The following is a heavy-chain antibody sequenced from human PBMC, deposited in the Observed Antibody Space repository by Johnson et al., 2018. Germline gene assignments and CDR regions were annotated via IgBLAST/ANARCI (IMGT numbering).Heavy chain of an antibody. CDR1: SGSISNYY. CDR2: IYSSGSI. D-gene: IGHD1-26*01. CDR3: ARETTGATGGLDV. Sequence: QVQLQQSGPGLVKPSETLSLTCTVFSGSISNYYWSWIRQSPGKGLEWIGFIYSSGSINYNPSLKSRVTMSLDTSKKQFSRKLSSGTAADTAVYYCARETTGATGGLDVWGKGTTVTVSS. V-gene: IGHV4-4*08. J-gene: IGHJ6*04.